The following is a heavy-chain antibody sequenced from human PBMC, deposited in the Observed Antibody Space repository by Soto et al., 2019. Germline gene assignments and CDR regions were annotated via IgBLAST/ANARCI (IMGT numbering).Heavy chain of an antibody. CDR2: IHHGGSP. D-gene: IGHD1-26*01. CDR1: GYSISSGYY. J-gene: IGHJ4*02. CDR3: ARGGTEVATAY. V-gene: IGHV4-38-2*01. Sequence: PSETLSLTCAVSGYSISSGYYWGWIRQSPGKGLEWIGSIHHGGSPLYHLSLKGRVEISIATSKTQLSLNLSSVTAADTAIYYCARGGTEVATAYWGQGTLVTVSS.